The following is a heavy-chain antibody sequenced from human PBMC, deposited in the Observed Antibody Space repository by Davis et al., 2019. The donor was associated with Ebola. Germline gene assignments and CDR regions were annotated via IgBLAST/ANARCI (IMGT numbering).Heavy chain of an antibody. Sequence: PSETLSLTCAVYGGSFSGYYWSWIRQPPGKGLEWIGEINHSGSTNYNPSLKSRVTISVDTSKNQFSLKLSSVTAADTAVYYCATRPLLWFRESHYGMDVWGQGTTVTVSS. D-gene: IGHD3-10*01. V-gene: IGHV4-34*01. J-gene: IGHJ6*02. CDR2: INHSGST. CDR3: ATRPLLWFRESHYGMDV. CDR1: GGSFSGYY.